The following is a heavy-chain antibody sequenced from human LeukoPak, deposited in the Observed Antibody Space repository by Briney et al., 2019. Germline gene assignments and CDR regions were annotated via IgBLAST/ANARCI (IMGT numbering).Heavy chain of an antibody. Sequence: SETLSLTCAVYGGSFSGYYWGWIRQPPGKGLEWIGEINHSGSTNYNPSLKSRVTISVDTSKNQFSLKLSSVTAADTAVYYCARGGGYGDYSNWFDPWGQGTLVTVSS. CDR1: GGSFSGYY. CDR2: INHSGST. D-gene: IGHD4-17*01. V-gene: IGHV4-34*01. J-gene: IGHJ5*02. CDR3: ARGGGYGDYSNWFDP.